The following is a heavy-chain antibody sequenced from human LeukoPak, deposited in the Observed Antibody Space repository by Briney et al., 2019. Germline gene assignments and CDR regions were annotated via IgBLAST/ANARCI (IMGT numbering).Heavy chain of an antibody. CDR2: IYYSGST. CDR3: ARRQELLSAFDI. CDR1: GGSISSGSYY. J-gene: IGHJ3*02. Sequence: SETLSLTCTVSGGSISSGSYYWSWIRQHPGKGLEWIGYIYYSGSTYYNPSLKSRVTISVDTSKNQFSLKLSSVTAADTAVYYCARRQELLSAFDIWGQGTMVTVSS. V-gene: IGHV4-31*03. D-gene: IGHD1-7*01.